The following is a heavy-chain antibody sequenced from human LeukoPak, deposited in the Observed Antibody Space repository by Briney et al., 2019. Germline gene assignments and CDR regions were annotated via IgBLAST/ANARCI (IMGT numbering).Heavy chain of an antibody. J-gene: IGHJ4*02. V-gene: IGHV4-34*01. CDR3: ARDDLKVRGVMN. CDR2: INHSGST. Sequence: PSETLSLTCAVYGGSFSGYYWSWIRQPPGKGLEWIGEINHSGSTNYNPSLKSRVTISVDTSKNQFSLKLSSVTAADTAVYYCARDDLKVRGVMNWGQGTLVTVSS. CDR1: GGSFSGYY. D-gene: IGHD3-10*01.